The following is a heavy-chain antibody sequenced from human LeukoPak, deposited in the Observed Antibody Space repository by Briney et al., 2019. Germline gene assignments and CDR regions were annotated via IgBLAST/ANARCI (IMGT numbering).Heavy chain of an antibody. CDR3: AKGTSGIIAGGHDYYMDV. J-gene: IGHJ6*03. Sequence: GGSLRLSCAASGFTFSSYSMSWVRQAPGKGLEWVSAISGRSGSTYYADSVKGRFTISRDNSKNALYLQMISLRPEDTAVYFCAKGTSGIIAGGHDYYMDVWGKGTTVTISS. V-gene: IGHV3-23*01. CDR2: ISGRSGST. D-gene: IGHD6-13*01. CDR1: GFTFSSYS.